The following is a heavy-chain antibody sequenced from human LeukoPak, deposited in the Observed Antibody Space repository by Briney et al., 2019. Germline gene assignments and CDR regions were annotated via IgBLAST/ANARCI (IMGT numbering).Heavy chain of an antibody. CDR3: ARRGYSSSWYSGEDWFDP. CDR1: GGTFSSYA. V-gene: IGHV1-69*05. J-gene: IGHJ5*02. CDR2: IIPIFGTA. Sequence: ASVKVSCKASGGTFSSYAISWVRQAPGQGLEWMGGIIPIFGTANYAQKFQGRVTITTDESTSTAYMELMSLRSEDTAVYYCARRGYSSSWYSGEDWFDPWGQGTLVTVSS. D-gene: IGHD6-13*01.